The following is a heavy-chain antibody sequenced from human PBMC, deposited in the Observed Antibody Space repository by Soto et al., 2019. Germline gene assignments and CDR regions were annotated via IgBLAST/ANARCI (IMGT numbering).Heavy chain of an antibody. CDR1: GFTFSSYA. CDR3: AKDQRGFTSTARIDY. V-gene: IGHV3-23*01. J-gene: IGHJ4*02. CDR2: ISGSGGGT. Sequence: EVQLLESGGGLVQPGGSLRLSCAASGFTFSSYAMRWVRQAPGKGLEWVSSISGSGGGTYYTDSVKGRFTISRDNSKNTLYLQMNSLRAEDTALYYCAKDQRGFTSTARIDYWGQGALVTVSS. D-gene: IGHD6-13*01.